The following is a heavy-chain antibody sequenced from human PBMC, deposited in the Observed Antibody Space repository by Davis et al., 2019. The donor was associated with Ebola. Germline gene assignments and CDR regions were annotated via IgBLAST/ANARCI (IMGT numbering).Heavy chain of an antibody. CDR3: ARLVVTPAGYYYGMDV. J-gene: IGHJ6*02. V-gene: IGHV3-7*03. D-gene: IGHD4-23*01. CDR2: IKQDGSEK. CDR1: GFTFSSYW. Sequence: GESLKISCAASGFTFSSYWMSWVRQAPGKVLEWVANIKQDGSEKYYVDFVTGRFTISRDNAKNSLYLQMNSLRAEDTAVYYCARLVVTPAGYYYGMDVWGQGTTVTVSS.